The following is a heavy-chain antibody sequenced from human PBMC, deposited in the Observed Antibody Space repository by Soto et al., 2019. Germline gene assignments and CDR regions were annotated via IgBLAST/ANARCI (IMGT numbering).Heavy chain of an antibody. Sequence: QTLSLTCTVAGGSISSYYWSWIRQPPGKGLEGIGYTYCSGSTNYNPSLKSRVTISVDTSKNQFSLKLSSVTAADTAVYYCARDPGTGYSSSWGYYYYGMDVWGQGTTVTVSS. CDR2: TYCSGST. CDR1: GGSISSYY. D-gene: IGHD6-13*01. V-gene: IGHV4-59*01. J-gene: IGHJ6*02. CDR3: ARDPGTGYSSSWGYYYYGMDV.